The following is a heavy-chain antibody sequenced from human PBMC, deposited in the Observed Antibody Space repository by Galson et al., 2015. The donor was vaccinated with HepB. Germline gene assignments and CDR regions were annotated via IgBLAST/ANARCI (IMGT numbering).Heavy chain of an antibody. CDR3: AKVDTIYGVDSFYGMHV. D-gene: IGHD3-3*01. CDR2: IAYDGSKR. J-gene: IGHJ6*02. CDR1: GFNFRNYG. V-gene: IGHV3-30*18. Sequence: CAASGFNFRNYGMYWVRQAPGKGLEWVAVIAYDGSKRYYRDSVKGRFTISRDNPKNTLYLEMNSLRPEDTALYYCAKVDTIYGVDSFYGMHVWGQGSTVIVSS.